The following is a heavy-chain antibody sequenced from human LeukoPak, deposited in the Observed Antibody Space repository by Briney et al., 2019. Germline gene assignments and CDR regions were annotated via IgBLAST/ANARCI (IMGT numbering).Heavy chain of an antibody. CDR3: ARDRDGKDL. Sequence: PGGSLRLSCAASGFTFRDFWMSWVRQAPGKGLEWVANIQQNGIEKYSVEGRFTISRDNVNSLLYLRINGLRADDTAMYYCARDRDGKDLWGQGTLVTVSS. J-gene: IGHJ5*02. CDR1: GFTFRDFW. CDR2: IQQNGIEK. D-gene: IGHD1-1*01. V-gene: IGHV3-7*03.